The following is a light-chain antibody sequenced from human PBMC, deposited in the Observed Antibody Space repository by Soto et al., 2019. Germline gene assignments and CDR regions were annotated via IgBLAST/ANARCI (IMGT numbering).Light chain of an antibody. J-gene: IGKJ1*01. CDR3: QQYNSSSPWT. CDR2: DAS. CDR1: QSISSW. Sequence: DIQMTQSPSTLSASVGDRVTITCRASQSISSWLAWYQQKPGKAPKLLIYDASSLESGVPSRFSGSGSGTEFTLTISSLQPDDFATYYCQQYNSSSPWTFGQGTKVEIK. V-gene: IGKV1-5*01.